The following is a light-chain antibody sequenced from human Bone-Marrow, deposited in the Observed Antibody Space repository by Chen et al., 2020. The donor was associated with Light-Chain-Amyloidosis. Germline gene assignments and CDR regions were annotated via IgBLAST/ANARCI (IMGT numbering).Light chain of an antibody. V-gene: IGLV3-21*02. Sequence: SYVLTQPPSVPVAPGQTARITCGGNNIGSKRVHWYQQKPGQAPVLVVYDDSDRPSGSPERFSGSNSGNTATLTISRVEAGDEADYYCQVWDSSSDHVVFGGGTKLTVL. CDR3: QVWDSSSDHVV. J-gene: IGLJ2*01. CDR2: DDS. CDR1: NIGSKR.